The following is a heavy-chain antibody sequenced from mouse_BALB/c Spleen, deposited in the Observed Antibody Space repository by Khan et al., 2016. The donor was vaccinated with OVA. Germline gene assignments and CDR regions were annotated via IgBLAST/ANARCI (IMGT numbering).Heavy chain of an antibody. CDR1: GYTFTSYW. Sequence: DLVKPGASVKLSCKASGYTFTSYWINWIKQRPGQGLEWIGRIAPGSGSTYYNEMFKGKATLTVDTSSNTAYIQLSSLSSEDSAVSFCARSNYYGSSLYAMDYWGQGTSVTVSS. D-gene: IGHD1-1*01. J-gene: IGHJ4*01. CDR2: IAPGSGST. V-gene: IGHV1S41*01. CDR3: ARSNYYGSSLYAMDY.